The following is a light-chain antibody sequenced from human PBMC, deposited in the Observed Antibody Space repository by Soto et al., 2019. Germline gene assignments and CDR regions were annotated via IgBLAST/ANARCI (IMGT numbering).Light chain of an antibody. CDR1: QTVTDY. J-gene: IGKJ1*01. CDR3: HQTYSTPQT. V-gene: IGKV1-39*01. Sequence: IHMTHSPSSLSASVVDRVSITCLAGQTVTDYLNWYQHKPGKAPKLLIYSASTLQSGVPSRFSGSGSGTDFTLTITSLQPEDFGTYYCHQTYSTPQTFGQGTKVDIK. CDR2: SAS.